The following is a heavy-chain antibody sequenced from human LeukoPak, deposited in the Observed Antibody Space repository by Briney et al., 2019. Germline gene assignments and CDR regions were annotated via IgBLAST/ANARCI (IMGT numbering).Heavy chain of an antibody. V-gene: IGHV3-9*01. D-gene: IGHD2-8*01. CDR3: AREGSVCSNGICRYFDF. CDR1: GFTFEGCA. Sequence: GGSLRLSCAASGFTFEGCAMHWVRQAPGKGPEWVSSINWDSGYIEYADSVRGRFTISRDNAKNSLYLQMNSLKAGDTALYYCAREGSVCSNGICRYFDFWGQGTLITVSS. CDR2: INWDSGYI. J-gene: IGHJ4*02.